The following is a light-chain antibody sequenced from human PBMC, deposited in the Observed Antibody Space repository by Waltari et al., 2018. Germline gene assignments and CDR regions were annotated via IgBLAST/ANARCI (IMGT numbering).Light chain of an antibody. J-gene: IGKJ1*01. CDR3: QQYNSYSRT. Sequence: IQLYQSPSTLSCSVEKGVNVTCRASQSISSWLAWYQQKPGKAPKLLIYKASSLESGVPSRFSGSGSGTEFTLTISSLQPDDFATYYCQQYNSYSRTCGQGTKVEIK. V-gene: IGKV1-5*03. CDR2: KAS. CDR1: QSISSW.